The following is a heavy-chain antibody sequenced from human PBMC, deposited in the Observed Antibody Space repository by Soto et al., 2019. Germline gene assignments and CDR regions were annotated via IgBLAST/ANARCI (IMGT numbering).Heavy chain of an antibody. J-gene: IGHJ5*02. CDR3: ARLGSGDYTWFDP. Sequence: QVQLQESGPGLVRPSETLSLACTVSGGSISSANWWSWIRQFPGKGLEYIGEIYHSGTTNYNPSLKSRVTIFVDKYKNQFSLNLTSVTAADTAVYYCARLGSGDYTWFDPWGQGTLVSVSS. CDR2: IYHSGTT. V-gene: IGHV4-4*02. D-gene: IGHD3-10*01. CDR1: GGSISSANW.